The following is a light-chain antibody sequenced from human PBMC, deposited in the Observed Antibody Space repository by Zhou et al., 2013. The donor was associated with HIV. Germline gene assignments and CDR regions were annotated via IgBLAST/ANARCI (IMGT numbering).Light chain of an antibody. J-gene: IGKJ4*01. CDR3: QQYHSAPLT. V-gene: IGKV1-27*01. CDR1: QGIRDY. Sequence: DIQMTQSPSSLSASVGDRVTITCRASQGIRDYLAWYQHKPGKVPQLLIFGASTLQSGVPSRFSGSGSGTDFTLTISSLQPEDVATYYCQQYHSAPLTFGGGTRVEI. CDR2: GAS.